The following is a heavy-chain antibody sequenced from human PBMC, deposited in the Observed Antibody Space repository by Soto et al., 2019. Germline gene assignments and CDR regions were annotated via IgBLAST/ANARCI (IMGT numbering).Heavy chain of an antibody. CDR3: ARDRRRDDSSGYPTGNWFDP. CDR1: GGTFSSYA. V-gene: IGHV1-69*01. Sequence: QVQLVQSGAEVKKPGSSVKVSCKASGGTFSSYAISWVRQAPGQGLEWMGGIIPIFGTANYAQKFQGRVTITADESTSTAYMELSSLRCEDTAVYYCARDRRRDDSSGYPTGNWFDPWGQGTLVTVSS. J-gene: IGHJ5*02. CDR2: IIPIFGTA. D-gene: IGHD3-22*01.